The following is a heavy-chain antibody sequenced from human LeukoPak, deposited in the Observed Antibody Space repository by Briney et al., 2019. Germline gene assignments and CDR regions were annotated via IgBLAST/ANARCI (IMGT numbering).Heavy chain of an antibody. V-gene: IGHV4-4*07. J-gene: IGHJ5*02. CDR3: ARGRGSCSSTSCYIWFDP. CDR2: IYTSGST. Sequence: SETLSLTCTVFGGSISSYYWSWIRQPAGKGLEWIGRIYTSGSTNYNPSLKSRVTISVDTSKNQFSLKLSSVTAADTAVYYCARGRGSCSSTSCYIWFDPWGQGTLVTVSS. CDR1: GGSISSYY. D-gene: IGHD2-2*02.